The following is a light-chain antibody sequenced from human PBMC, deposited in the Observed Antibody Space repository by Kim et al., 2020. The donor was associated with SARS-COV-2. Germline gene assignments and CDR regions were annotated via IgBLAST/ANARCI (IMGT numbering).Light chain of an antibody. CDR2: DVS. V-gene: IGLV2-14*03. J-gene: IGLJ1*01. CDR1: SSDVGGYNY. Sequence: SITLSCTGTSSDVGGYNYVSWYQQHPGKAPKLMIYDVSNRPSGVSNRFSGSKSGNTASLTISGLQAEDEADYYCSSYTSSSTLIVFGTGTKVTVL. CDR3: SSYTSSSTLIV.